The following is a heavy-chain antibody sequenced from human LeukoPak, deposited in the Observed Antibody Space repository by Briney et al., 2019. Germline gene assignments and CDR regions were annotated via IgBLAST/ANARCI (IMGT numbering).Heavy chain of an antibody. J-gene: IGHJ4*02. Sequence: ASVKVSCKASGYIFTGYYMHWVRQAPGQGLEWMVWINPNSGDTNYAQKFQGRVTMTRDTSISTAYMELSRLRSDDTAVYYCARVRYRLSETYIDYWGQGTLVTVSS. CDR3: ARVRYRLSETYIDY. D-gene: IGHD3-16*01. V-gene: IGHV1-2*02. CDR2: INPNSGDT. CDR1: GYIFTGYY.